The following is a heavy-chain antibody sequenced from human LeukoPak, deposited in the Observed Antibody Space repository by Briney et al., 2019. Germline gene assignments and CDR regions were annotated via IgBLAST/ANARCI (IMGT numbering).Heavy chain of an antibody. CDR2: ISSSSSYI. J-gene: IGHJ4*02. CDR1: GFTFSDYS. Sequence: GGSLRLSCAASGFTFSDYSMNWVRQAPGKGLEWVSSISSSSSYIYYADSVKGRFTISRDNAKNSLYLQMNSLRAEDTAVYYCARILRGYSYGLDYWGQGTLVTVSS. D-gene: IGHD5-18*01. V-gene: IGHV3-21*01. CDR3: ARILRGYSYGLDY.